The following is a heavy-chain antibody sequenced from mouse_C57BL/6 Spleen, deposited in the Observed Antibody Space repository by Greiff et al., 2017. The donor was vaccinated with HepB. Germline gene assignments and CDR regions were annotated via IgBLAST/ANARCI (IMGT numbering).Heavy chain of an antibody. Sequence: VQLKESGAELVRPGASVTLSCKASGYTFTDYEMHWVKQTPVHGLEWIGAIDPETGGTAYNQKFKGKAILTADKSSSTAYMELRSLTSEDSAVYYCTRYGPVEYYFDYWGQGTTLTVSS. V-gene: IGHV1-15*01. D-gene: IGHD1-1*01. CDR3: TRYGPVEYYFDY. CDR2: IDPETGGT. J-gene: IGHJ2*01. CDR1: GYTFTDYE.